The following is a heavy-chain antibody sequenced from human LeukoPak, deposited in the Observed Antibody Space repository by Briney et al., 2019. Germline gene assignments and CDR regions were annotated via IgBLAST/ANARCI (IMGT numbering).Heavy chain of an antibody. V-gene: IGHV3-30*04. CDR1: GFTFSSYA. D-gene: IGHD6-19*01. CDR2: ISIVGSNK. J-gene: IGHJ3*02. CDR3: AREWVYMSGWYGWGGAIFDI. Sequence: GGSLRLSCAASGFTFSSYAMHWARQAPGKGLGRGSYISIVGSNKYYADSEKGRFTLSRDNTKKTLYLQTKTLRAEDTPVCYCAREWVYMSGWYGWGGAIFDIWGQGTMVTVSS.